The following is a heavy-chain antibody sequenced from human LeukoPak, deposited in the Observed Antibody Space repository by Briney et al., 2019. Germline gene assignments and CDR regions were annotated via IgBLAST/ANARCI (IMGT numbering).Heavy chain of an antibody. Sequence: PGGSLRLSCAASGFTFSTYDMHWVRQAPGKGLEWVAVISYDGSNKYYADSVKGRFTISRDNSKNTLYLQMNSLRAEDTAVYYCAKDLRIGASWGQGTLVTVSS. CDR2: ISYDGSNK. CDR1: GFTFSTYD. V-gene: IGHV3-30*18. J-gene: IGHJ5*02. D-gene: IGHD3-16*01. CDR3: AKDLRIGAS.